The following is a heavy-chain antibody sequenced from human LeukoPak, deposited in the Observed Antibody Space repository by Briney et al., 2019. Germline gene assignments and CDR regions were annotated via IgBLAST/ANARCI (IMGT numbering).Heavy chain of an antibody. D-gene: IGHD6-13*01. CDR1: GFTVSDNY. Sequence: GGSLRLSCVASGFTVSDNYMSWVRQAPGKGLEWVSVMYSRGDTYYANSVKGRFTFSRDISKNTLYLQMDGLRNEDTAMYYCARDAPQVPAAGVLASWGQGTLGIVSS. CDR2: MYSRGDT. J-gene: IGHJ5*02. CDR3: ARDAPQVPAAGVLAS. V-gene: IGHV3-53*01.